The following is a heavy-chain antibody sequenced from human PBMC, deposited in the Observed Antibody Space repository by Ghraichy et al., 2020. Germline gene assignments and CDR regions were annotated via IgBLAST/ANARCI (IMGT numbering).Heavy chain of an antibody. J-gene: IGHJ4*02. CDR2: IYYSGST. Sequence: SETLSLTCTVSGDSISTYYWSWIRQPPGKGLEWIGYIYYSGSTNYNPSLKSRVTISVDTSKNQFSLKLSSVTAADTAVYYCARVPTGVPGRYAIDYWGQATLFTVSS. CDR3: ARVPTGVPGRYAIDY. D-gene: IGHD3-16*01. CDR1: GDSISTYY. V-gene: IGHV4-59*01.